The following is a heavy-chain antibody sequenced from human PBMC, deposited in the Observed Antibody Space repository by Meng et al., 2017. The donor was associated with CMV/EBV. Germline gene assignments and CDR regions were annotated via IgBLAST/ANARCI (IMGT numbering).Heavy chain of an antibody. Sequence: SETLSLTCTVSGDSISSGNYYWSWIRQPPGKGLGWIGYIYYTGRTYYNPSLKSRVTISIDTSKNHFSLRLSSVTAADTAVYYCARALSCDSTNCFRYFDCWGQGTLVTVSS. J-gene: IGHJ4*03. CDR1: GDSISSGNYY. CDR2: IYYTGRT. V-gene: IGHV4-30-4*08. D-gene: IGHD2-2*01. CDR3: ARALSCDSTNCFRYFDC.